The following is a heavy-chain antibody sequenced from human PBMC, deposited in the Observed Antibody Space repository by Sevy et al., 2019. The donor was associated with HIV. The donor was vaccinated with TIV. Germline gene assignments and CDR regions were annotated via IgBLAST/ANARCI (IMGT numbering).Heavy chain of an antibody. Sequence: GGSLRLSCVASGFTFSNVWMSWVRQAPGKGLEWVGHFKSKTDGGRTDYAAPVRGRFTSIRDDSKNTLYLQMNSLKTDDTAVYYCTTGGSLFQHWGQGTLVTVSS. J-gene: IGHJ1*01. V-gene: IGHV3-15*01. D-gene: IGHD3-16*01. CDR3: TTGGSLFQH. CDR1: GFTFSNVW. CDR2: FKSKTDGGRT.